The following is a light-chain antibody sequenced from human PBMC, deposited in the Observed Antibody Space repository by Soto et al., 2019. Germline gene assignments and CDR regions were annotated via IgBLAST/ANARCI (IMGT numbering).Light chain of an antibody. V-gene: IGKV1-39*01. CDR1: QSISSY. Sequence: DIQMTQSPSSLSASVGDRVTITCRASQSISSYLNWYQQKPGKAPKLLIYAASSLQSGVPSRFTGSGSGTDFTLTISSLQPEDFATYYCQERTDTPYTFGQGTKLEIK. CDR2: AAS. CDR3: QERTDTPYT. J-gene: IGKJ2*01.